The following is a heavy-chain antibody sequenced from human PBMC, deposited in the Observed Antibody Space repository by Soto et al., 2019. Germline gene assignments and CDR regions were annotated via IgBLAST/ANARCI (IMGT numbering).Heavy chain of an antibody. D-gene: IGHD3-22*01. CDR3: ARLTYYYDSSAYTNYYYAMDV. V-gene: IGHV5-10-1*01. Sequence: EVQLVQSGAEVKKPGESLRISCKGSGYSFTNYWISWVRQMPGKGLEWMGRMDPSDSYANYSPSFQGHVTMSADKSISTAYLQWSSLKASDTAMYYCARLTYYYDSSAYTNYYYAMDVWGQGTTVTVSS. CDR2: MDPSDSYA. J-gene: IGHJ6*02. CDR1: GYSFTNYW.